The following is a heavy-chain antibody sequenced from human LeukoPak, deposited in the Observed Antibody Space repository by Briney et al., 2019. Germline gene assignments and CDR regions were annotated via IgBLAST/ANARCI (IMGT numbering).Heavy chain of an antibody. D-gene: IGHD3-22*01. J-gene: IGHJ4*02. CDR1: GFTFSSYA. CDR3: AKAPRRRITMIVVVIPPYFDY. CDR2: ISGSGGST. V-gene: IGHV3-23*01. Sequence: GGSLRLSCAASGFTFSSYAMSWVRQAPGKGLEWVSAISGSGGSTYYADSVKGRFTISRDNSKNTLYLQMNSLRAEDTAVYYCAKAPRRRITMIVVVIPPYFDYWGQGTLVTVPS.